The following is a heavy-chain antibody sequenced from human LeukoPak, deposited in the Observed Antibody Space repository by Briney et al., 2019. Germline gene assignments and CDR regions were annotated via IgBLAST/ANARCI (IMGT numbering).Heavy chain of an antibody. D-gene: IGHD2-2*01. J-gene: IGHJ4*02. V-gene: IGHV3-11*06. CDR3: ARAPLHLAMYHYFDY. CDR2: ISTSSSYI. Sequence: KPGGSLRLSCAASGFIFSDYYMSWVRQAPGKGLEWVSYISTSSSYIHYADSVNGRFTISRDNAKKSLFLQMNSLRPEDTAVYYCARAPLHLAMYHYFDYWGQGTLVTVSS. CDR1: GFIFSDYY.